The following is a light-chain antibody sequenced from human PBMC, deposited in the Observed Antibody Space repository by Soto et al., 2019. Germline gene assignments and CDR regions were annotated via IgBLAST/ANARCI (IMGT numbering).Light chain of an antibody. CDR1: QSFNSIY. V-gene: IGKV3-20*01. J-gene: IGKJ4*01. CDR3: QQYGSSPT. Sequence: EIVLTQSPGTLSLSPGERATLSCRASQSFNSIYLAWYQQKPGQAPRLLIYGASSRATGIPDRFTGGGAGTGFTLTISRLEPEDSAVYYCQQYGSSPTFGGGTKVDIK. CDR2: GAS.